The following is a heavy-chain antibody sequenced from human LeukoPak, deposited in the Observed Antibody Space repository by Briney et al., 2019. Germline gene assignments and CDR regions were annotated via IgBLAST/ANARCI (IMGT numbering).Heavy chain of an antibody. Sequence: GGSLRLSCAASGFTVKKNFMYWVRQAPGKGLEWVSVIRTGGDTHYADSVKGRFTISRDNSKNTLYLQMNSLRVEDTAVYYCAKANPGYSYGLGDFDLWGRGTLVTVSS. CDR2: IRTGGDT. CDR3: AKANPGYSYGLGDFDL. CDR1: GFTVKKNF. V-gene: IGHV3-53*05. D-gene: IGHD5-18*01. J-gene: IGHJ2*01.